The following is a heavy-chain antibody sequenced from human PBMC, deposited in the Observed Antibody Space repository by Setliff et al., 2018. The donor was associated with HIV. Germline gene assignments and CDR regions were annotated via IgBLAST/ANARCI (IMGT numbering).Heavy chain of an antibody. V-gene: IGHV4-34*01. Sequence: SETLSLTCAVFGGSFTDYYWIWIRQPPGKGLEWIGEINHSGSTHYNPSLKSRFIISVDTSKNQFPLKVNSMTAADTAVYYCARGARLLAAYSDRWYYFYMAVWGKGTTVTVSS. D-gene: IGHD2-15*01. CDR3: ARGARLLAAYSDRWYYFYMAV. CDR2: INHSGST. CDR1: GGSFTDYY. J-gene: IGHJ6*03.